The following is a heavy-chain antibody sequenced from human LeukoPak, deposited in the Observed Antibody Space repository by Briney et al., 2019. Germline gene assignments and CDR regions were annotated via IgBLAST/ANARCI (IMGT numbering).Heavy chain of an antibody. D-gene: IGHD1-26*01. CDR2: ISTSSTYI. V-gene: IGHV3-21*01. J-gene: IGHJ4*02. CDR3: ARDASGSSIGLIDF. Sequence: GGSLRLSCAASEFTLRSYNMHWVRQAPRKGLEWVSYISTSSTYIYYADSVKGRFTISRDNAKNSLYLHMDSLRAEDTAVYYCARDASGSSIGLIDFWGQGTLVTVSS. CDR1: EFTLRSYN.